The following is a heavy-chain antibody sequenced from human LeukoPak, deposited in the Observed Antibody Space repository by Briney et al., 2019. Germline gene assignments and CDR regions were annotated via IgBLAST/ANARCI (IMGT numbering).Heavy chain of an antibody. CDR2: INPNTGGT. CDR3: ARVVDILTGHDTALDY. Sequence: GALVKVSCKASGYTFSGYYIHWVRQAPGQGLEWMGWINPNTGGTNFAQNFQGRVTMTTVTSISTAYMEPSRLRSDDTAVYYCARVVDILTGHDTALDYWGQGTLVTVSS. J-gene: IGHJ4*02. D-gene: IGHD3-9*01. CDR1: GYTFSGYY. V-gene: IGHV1-2*02.